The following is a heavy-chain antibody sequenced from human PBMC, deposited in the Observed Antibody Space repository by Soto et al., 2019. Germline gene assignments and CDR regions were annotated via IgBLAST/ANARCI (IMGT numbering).Heavy chain of an antibody. V-gene: IGHV4-61*01. CDR3: ARGGCSSTSCSAYYYYGMDV. CDR1: GGSVSSGSYY. J-gene: IGHJ6*02. CDR2: IYYSGST. Sequence: QVQLQESGPGLVKPSETLSLTCTVSGGSVSSGSYYWSWIRQPPGKGLEWIGYIYYSGSTNYNPSLKSRVTISVDTSKNQFSLKLSSVTAADTAVYYCARGGCSSTSCSAYYYYGMDVWGQWTTVTVSS. D-gene: IGHD2-2*01.